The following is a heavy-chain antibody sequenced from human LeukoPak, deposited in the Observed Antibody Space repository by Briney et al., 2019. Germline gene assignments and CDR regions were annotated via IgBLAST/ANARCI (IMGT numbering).Heavy chain of an antibody. CDR1: GYTFTDYY. D-gene: IGHD6-13*01. CDR2: INPKSGAT. J-gene: IGHJ4*02. V-gene: IGHV1-2*02. CDR3: ARGYSSSFKRYFDS. Sequence: ASVKVSCKASGYTFTDYYMHWVRQAPGQGLEWMGWINPKSGATLYVQSFQGRVTMTRDTSISTAYVELSRLTSDDTAVYYCARGYSSSFKRYFDSWGQGTLVTVSS.